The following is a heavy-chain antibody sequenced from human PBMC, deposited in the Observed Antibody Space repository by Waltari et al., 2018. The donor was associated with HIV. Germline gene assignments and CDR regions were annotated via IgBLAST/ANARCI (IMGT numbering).Heavy chain of an antibody. J-gene: IGHJ3*02. CDR1: RFPFVSYR. D-gene: IGHD5-12*01. Sequence: EVQLVESGGGLVKPGGSLRLSCAAPRFPFVSYRMNGVRQAPGKGLEWVSSISSGSVYIYYADSVKGRFTIARDNAKNSLYLQMNSLRAEDTAVYYCARDEAEMATLTAFDIWGQGTMVTVSS. CDR3: ARDEAEMATLTAFDI. V-gene: IGHV3-21*01. CDR2: ISSGSVYI.